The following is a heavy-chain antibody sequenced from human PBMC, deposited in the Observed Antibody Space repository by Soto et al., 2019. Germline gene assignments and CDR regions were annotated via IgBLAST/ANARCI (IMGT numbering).Heavy chain of an antibody. Sequence: QVQLVQSGADVKKPGSSVKVSCQASGVTFSSETLGWVRQAPGQGLEWVGGIIPLFGTASYAQKFQGRVTFTAHESTSTVYMELSSLRSDDTAVYFCATELGENPASPFDAWGQGTLVTVSS. CDR1: GVTFSSET. CDR3: ATELGENPASPFDA. J-gene: IGHJ4*02. V-gene: IGHV1-69*01. CDR2: IIPLFGTA. D-gene: IGHD3-10*01.